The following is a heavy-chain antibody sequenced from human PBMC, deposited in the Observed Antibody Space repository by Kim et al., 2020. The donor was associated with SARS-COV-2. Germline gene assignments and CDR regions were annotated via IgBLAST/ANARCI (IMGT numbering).Heavy chain of an antibody. J-gene: IGHJ4*02. CDR3: ARDGYGMYYFDH. D-gene: IGHD4-17*01. Sequence: YNPNPKGGVTISVDTTKNQFSLKLSAVTAADTAVYYCARDGYGMYYFDHWGQGTLVTVSS. V-gene: IGHV4-59*01.